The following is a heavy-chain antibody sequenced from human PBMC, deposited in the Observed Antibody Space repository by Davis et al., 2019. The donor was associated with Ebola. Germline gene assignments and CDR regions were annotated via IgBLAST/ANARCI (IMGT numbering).Heavy chain of an antibody. Sequence: SETLSLTCTVSGGSISSYYWSWIRQPPGKGLEWIGYIYYSGSTNYNPSLKSRVTISVDTSKNQFSLKLSSVTAADTAVYYCARHRAAASARVFDYWGQGTLVTVSS. CDR3: ARHRAAASARVFDY. CDR1: GGSISSYY. CDR2: IYYSGST. J-gene: IGHJ4*02. V-gene: IGHV4-59*08. D-gene: IGHD6-13*01.